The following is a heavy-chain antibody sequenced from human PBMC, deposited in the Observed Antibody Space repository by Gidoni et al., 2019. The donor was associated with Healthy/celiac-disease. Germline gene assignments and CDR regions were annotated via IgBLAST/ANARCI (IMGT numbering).Heavy chain of an antibody. D-gene: IGHD2-2*01. J-gene: IGHJ6*02. Sequence: QVQLVESGGGVVQPGRSLRLSCAASGFTFSSYGMHWVRQAPGKGLEWVAVIWYDGSNKYYADSVKGRFTISRDNSKNTLYLQMNSLRAEDTAVYYCARGVGSTSSYGMDVWGQGTTVTVSS. CDR2: IWYDGSNK. CDR1: GFTFSSYG. V-gene: IGHV3-33*01. CDR3: ARGVGSTSSYGMDV.